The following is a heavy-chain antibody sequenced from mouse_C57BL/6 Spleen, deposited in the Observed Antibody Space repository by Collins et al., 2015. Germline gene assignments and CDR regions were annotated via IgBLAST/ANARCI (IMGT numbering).Heavy chain of an antibody. CDR3: ARSGGTTYWYFDV. V-gene: IGHV1-64*01. CDR2: IHPNSGST. Sequence: QVQLQQPGAELVKPGASVKLSCKASGYTFTSYWMHWVKQRPGQGLEWIGMIHPNSGSTNYNEKFKSKATLTVDKSSSTAYMQLSSLTSEDSAAYYCARSGGTTYWYFDVWGTGTTVTVSS. J-gene: IGHJ1*03. CDR1: GYTFTSYW. D-gene: IGHD1-1*01.